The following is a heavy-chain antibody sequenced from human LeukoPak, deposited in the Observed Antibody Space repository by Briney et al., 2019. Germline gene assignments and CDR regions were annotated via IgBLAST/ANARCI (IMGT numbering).Heavy chain of an antibody. D-gene: IGHD2-15*01. J-gene: IGHJ4*02. V-gene: IGHV1-24*01. CDR1: GYTLTELS. Sequence: SVKVSCKVSGYTLTELSMHWVRQAPGKGLEWMGGFDPEDGETIYAQKFQGRVTMTEDTSTDTAYTELSSLRSEDTAVYYCATGLWEPLHFDYWGQGTLVTVSS. CDR2: FDPEDGET. CDR3: ATGLWEPLHFDY.